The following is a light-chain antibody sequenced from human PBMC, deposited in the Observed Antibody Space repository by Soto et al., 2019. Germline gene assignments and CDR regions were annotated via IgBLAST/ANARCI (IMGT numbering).Light chain of an antibody. CDR2: EVS. CDR3: SSYTSSSSLYV. V-gene: IGLV2-14*01. Sequence: QSALTQPASVSGSPGQSITISCTGSRSDIGGYKYVSWYQQLPGKAPKLLIYEVSVRPSGITDRFSGSKSGITASLTISGLQFEDEAVYYCSSYTSSSSLYVFGSGTKLTVL. CDR1: RSDIGGYKY. J-gene: IGLJ1*01.